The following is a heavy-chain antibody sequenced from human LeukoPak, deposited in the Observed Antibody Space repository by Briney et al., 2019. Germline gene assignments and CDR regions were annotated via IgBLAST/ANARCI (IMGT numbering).Heavy chain of an antibody. D-gene: IGHD6-6*01. Sequence: SVKVSCKASGGTFSSYAISWVRQAPGQGLEWMGGIIPIFGTANYAQKFQGRVTITTDESTSTAYMELSSLRSEDTAVYYCAREGSSSSWFDPWGQGTLVTVSS. CDR2: IIPIFGTA. V-gene: IGHV1-69*05. CDR1: GGTFSSYA. J-gene: IGHJ5*02. CDR3: AREGSSSSWFDP.